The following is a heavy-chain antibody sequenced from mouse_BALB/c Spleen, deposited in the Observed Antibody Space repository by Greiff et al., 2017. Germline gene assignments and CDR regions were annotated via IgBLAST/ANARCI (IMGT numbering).Heavy chain of an antibody. CDR1: GFTFSSYG. J-gene: IGHJ1*01. CDR3: ARQEDYGSSSWYFDV. CDR2: ISSGGSYT. V-gene: IGHV5-6*01. Sequence: EVKLVESGGDLVKPGGSLKLSCAASGFTFSSYGMSWVRQTPDKRLEWVATISSGGSYTYYPDSVKGRFTISRDNAKNTLYLQMSSLKSEDTAMYYCARQEDYGSSSWYFDVWGAGTTVTVSS. D-gene: IGHD1-1*01.